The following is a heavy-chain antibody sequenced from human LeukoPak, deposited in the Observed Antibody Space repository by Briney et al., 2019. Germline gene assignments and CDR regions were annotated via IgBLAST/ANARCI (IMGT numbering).Heavy chain of an antibody. CDR2: IYYSGNI. CDR1: GGSISSSSYY. J-gene: IGHJ4*02. CDR3: QSRYLEWLLDY. V-gene: IGHV4-39*01. D-gene: IGHD3-3*01. Sequence: SETLSLACTVSGGSISSSSYYWGWIRQPPGKGLEWIGSIYYSGNIYYNPSLKSRVTIFVDTSKNQFSLKLSSVTAADTAVYYCQSRYLEWLLDYWGQGTLVTVSS.